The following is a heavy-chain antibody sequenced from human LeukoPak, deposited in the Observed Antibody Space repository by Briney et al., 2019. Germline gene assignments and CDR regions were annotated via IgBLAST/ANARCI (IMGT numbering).Heavy chain of an antibody. V-gene: IGHV4-61*01. J-gene: IGHJ6*02. D-gene: IGHD1-1*01. CDR1: GGSVSSGSYH. Sequence: SETLSLTCTVSGGSVSSGSYHWSWIRQPPGKGLEWIGYIYYSGSTKYNPSLKSQVTISVDTSKNQFSLKVSSVTAADTAVYYCARGRTDYYYYHGMDVWGQGTTVTVSS. CDR3: ARGRTDYYYYHGMDV. CDR2: IYYSGST.